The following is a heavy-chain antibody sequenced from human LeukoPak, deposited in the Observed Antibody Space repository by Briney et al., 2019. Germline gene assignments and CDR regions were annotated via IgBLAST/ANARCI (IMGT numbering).Heavy chain of an antibody. Sequence: GGSLRLSCAASGFTFSSFAINWVRQAPGKGLEWVSVITSSGSGADYADSVKGRFTISRDNSKNTLYLQMNSLRAEDTAVYYCARDRQWLDVWGQGTTVTVSS. CDR2: ITSSGSGA. D-gene: IGHD6-19*01. CDR3: ARDRQWLDV. J-gene: IGHJ6*02. V-gene: IGHV3-23*01. CDR1: GFTFSSFA.